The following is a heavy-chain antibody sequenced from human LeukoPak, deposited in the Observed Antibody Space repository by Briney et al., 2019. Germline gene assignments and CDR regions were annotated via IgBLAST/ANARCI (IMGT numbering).Heavy chain of an antibody. CDR3: ARANQPLLYAY. J-gene: IGHJ4*02. D-gene: IGHD2-2*02. CDR2: INPSGGST. Sequence: ASVKVSCKASGYTFTSYYMHWMRQAPGQGLEWMGIINPSGGSTSYAQKFQGRVTMTRDTSTSTVYMELSSLRSEDTAVYYCARANQPLLYAYWGQGTLVTVSS. V-gene: IGHV1-46*01. CDR1: GYTFTSYY.